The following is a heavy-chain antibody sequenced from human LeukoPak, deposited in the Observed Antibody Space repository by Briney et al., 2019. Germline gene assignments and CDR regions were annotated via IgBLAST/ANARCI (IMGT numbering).Heavy chain of an antibody. D-gene: IGHD4-11*01. V-gene: IGHV1-2*06. CDR2: INPHTGVT. CDR3: ARDYSDYNSFDY. J-gene: IGHJ4*02. Sequence: ASVKVSCKASGYSFIAYYMHWVRHAPGQGLEWMGRINPHTGVTNYAQNFQGRVTMTRDTSITTAYMELSRLRSDDTAVYYCARDYSDYNSFDYWGQGTLVTVSS. CDR1: GYSFIAYY.